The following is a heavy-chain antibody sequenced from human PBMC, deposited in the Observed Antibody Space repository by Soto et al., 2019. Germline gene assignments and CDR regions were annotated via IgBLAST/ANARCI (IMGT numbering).Heavy chain of an antibody. CDR2: MYYSGST. CDR3: ARLVAKYNWNDWLDP. V-gene: IGHV4-39*01. CDR1: GGSISSSSDY. Sequence: LRETLSLTCKVSGGSISSSSDYWGWIRQPPGKGLEWIGSMYYSGSTYYNPSLKSRVTISVDTSKSEFSLKVSPVTAADTAVYYCARLVAKYNWNDWLDPWGQGTLVTVSS. J-gene: IGHJ5*02. D-gene: IGHD1-20*01.